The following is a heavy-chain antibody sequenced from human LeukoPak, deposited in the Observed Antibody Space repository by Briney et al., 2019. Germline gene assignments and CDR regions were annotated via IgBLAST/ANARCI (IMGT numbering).Heavy chain of an antibody. J-gene: IGHJ6*03. Sequence: ASVKVSCKASGYTFTGYYMHWVRQAPGQGLEWMGWINPNSGGTNYAQKFQGRVTMTRDTSISTAYMELSRLRSDDTAVYYCARAGILTIVVVPAADYYYMDVWGKGTTVTVSS. D-gene: IGHD2-2*01. CDR3: ARAGILTIVVVPAADYYYMDV. CDR2: INPNSGGT. V-gene: IGHV1-2*02. CDR1: GYTFTGYY.